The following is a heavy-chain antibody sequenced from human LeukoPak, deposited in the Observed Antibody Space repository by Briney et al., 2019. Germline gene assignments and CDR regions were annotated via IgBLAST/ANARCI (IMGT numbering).Heavy chain of an antibody. D-gene: IGHD6-6*01. CDR2: INPNSGGT. CDR3: ATDSSPPYSRSSGRFGAIDH. Sequence: GASVKVSCKASGYTFTGYYMHWVRQAPGQGLEWMGWINPNSGGTNYAQKFQGRVPMTRDTSIRTAYMELSRLRSDDTAVYYCATDSSPPYSRSSGRFGAIDHWGQGTLVTVSS. J-gene: IGHJ4*02. V-gene: IGHV1-2*02. CDR1: GYTFTGYY.